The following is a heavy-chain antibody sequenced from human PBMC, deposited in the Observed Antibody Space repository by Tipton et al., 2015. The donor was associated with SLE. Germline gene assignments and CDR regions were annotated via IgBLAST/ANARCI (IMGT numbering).Heavy chain of an antibody. CDR3: AREGAYCGGDCFDY. CDR2: ISYDGRNK. CDR1: GFTFSSYG. V-gene: IGHV3-30*19. D-gene: IGHD2-21*01. J-gene: IGHJ4*02. Sequence: RSLRLSCAASGFTFSSYGMHWVRQAPGKGLEWVAVISYDGRNKYYADSVKGRFTVSRDNSKNTLYAQMNSLRAEDTAVYYCAREGAYCGGDCFDYWGQGTLVTVSS.